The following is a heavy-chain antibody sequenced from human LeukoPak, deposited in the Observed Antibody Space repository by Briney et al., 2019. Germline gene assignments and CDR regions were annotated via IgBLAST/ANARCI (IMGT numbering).Heavy chain of an antibody. V-gene: IGHV1-46*01. CDR1: GYTFASYY. J-gene: IGHJ5*02. CDR2: INPSGGST. CDR3: ARVRPELTNWFDP. Sequence: GASVKVSCKASGYTFASYYMHWVRQAPGQGLEWMGIINPSGGSTSYAQKFQGRVTMTRDMSTSTVYMELSSLRSEDTAVYYCARVRPELTNWFDPWGQGTLVTVSS. D-gene: IGHD1-26*01.